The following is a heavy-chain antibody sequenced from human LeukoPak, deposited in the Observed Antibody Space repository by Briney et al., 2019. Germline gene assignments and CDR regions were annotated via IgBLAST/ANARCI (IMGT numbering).Heavy chain of an antibody. CDR1: GGSFSGYY. CDR2: INHSGST. V-gene: IGHV4-34*01. Sequence: SETLSHTCAVYGGSFSGYYWSWIRQPPGKGLEWIGEINHSGSTNYNPSLKSRVTISVDTSKNQFSLKLSSVTAADTAVYYCARYYYGSGSYYRLGFYDYWGQGTLVTVSS. J-gene: IGHJ4*02. D-gene: IGHD3-10*01. CDR3: ARYYYGSGSYYRLGFYDY.